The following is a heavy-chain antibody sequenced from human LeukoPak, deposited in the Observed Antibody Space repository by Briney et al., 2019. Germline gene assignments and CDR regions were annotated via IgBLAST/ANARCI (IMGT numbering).Heavy chain of an antibody. V-gene: IGHV3-30-3*01. CDR1: GFTFSSYA. CDR3: ARDLGILPDY. J-gene: IGHJ4*02. CDR2: ISYDGSNK. D-gene: IGHD5-18*01. Sequence: GGSLRLSCAASGFTFSSYAMHWVRQAPGKGLEWVAVISYDGSNKYYADSVKGRFTISRDNSKNTLYLQMNSLRAEDTAVHYCARDLGILPDYWGQGTLVTVSS.